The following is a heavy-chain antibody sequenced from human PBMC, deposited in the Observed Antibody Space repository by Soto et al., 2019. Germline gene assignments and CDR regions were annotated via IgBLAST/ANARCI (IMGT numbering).Heavy chain of an antibody. CDR3: ARGYTIFGVVSYMDV. D-gene: IGHD3-3*01. V-gene: IGHV4-34*01. J-gene: IGHJ6*03. CDR1: GGSFSGYY. CDR2: INHSGST. Sequence: SETLSLTCAFYGGSFSGYYWSLIRQPPGKGLEWIGEINHSGSTNYNPSLKSRVTISVDTSKNQFSLKLSSVTAADTAVYYCARGYTIFGVVSYMDVWGKGTTVTVSS.